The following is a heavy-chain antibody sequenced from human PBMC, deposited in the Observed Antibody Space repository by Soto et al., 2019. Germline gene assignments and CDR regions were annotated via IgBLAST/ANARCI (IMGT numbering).Heavy chain of an antibody. V-gene: IGHV3-21*01. Sequence: GVSLRLSCAASGFTFISYSMNWVRQAPGKGLEWVSSISSSSYIYYADSVKGRFTISRDNAKNSLYLQMNSLRAEDTAVYYCARGPDYYDSSGYCWFDPWGQGTLVTVSS. CDR3: ARGPDYYDSSGYCWFDP. J-gene: IGHJ5*02. D-gene: IGHD3-22*01. CDR1: GFTFISYS. CDR2: ISSSSYI.